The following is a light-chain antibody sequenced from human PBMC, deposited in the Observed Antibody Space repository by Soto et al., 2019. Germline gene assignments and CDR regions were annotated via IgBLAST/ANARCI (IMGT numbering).Light chain of an antibody. J-gene: IGKJ1*01. V-gene: IGKV1-5*03. Sequence: IQMTHSPSTLSGSVGDRFTITFRSSQSISSWLAWYQQKPGKAPKLLIYKASSLESWVPSRFSGSGSGTDFTLTISSLQPDDFATYYCQQYNSYSTWTFGQGTKVDIK. CDR1: QSISSW. CDR3: QQYNSYSTWT. CDR2: KAS.